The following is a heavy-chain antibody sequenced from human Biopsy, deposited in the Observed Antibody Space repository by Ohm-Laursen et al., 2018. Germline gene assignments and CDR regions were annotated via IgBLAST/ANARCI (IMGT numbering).Heavy chain of an antibody. CDR3: ARAGVGSDGTDSYYYGMDV. J-gene: IGHJ6*02. D-gene: IGHD5-24*01. Sequence: ASVKVSCKSSGNTFATYHIHWVRQAPGQGLEWMGVISPSGATTSFSQKFQGRITMTRDTSTGTVYMDLNSLGSGDTAVYYCARAGVGSDGTDSYYYGMDVWGPGTTVTVSS. V-gene: IGHV1-46*01. CDR2: ISPSGATT. CDR1: GNTFATYH.